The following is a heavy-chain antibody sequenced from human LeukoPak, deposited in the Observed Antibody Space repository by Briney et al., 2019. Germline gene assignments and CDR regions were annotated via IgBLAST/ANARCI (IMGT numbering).Heavy chain of an antibody. J-gene: IGHJ4*02. Sequence: HSGGSLRLSCAASGFTFTTYGMIWVRQAPGKGLEWVLGISGSGSNTYYADSAKGRFTSSRDNSKNTLYLQMNSLRAEDTALYYCATLRPYGSGSHSDYWGQGTLVTVSS. V-gene: IGHV3-23*01. CDR2: ISGSGSNT. D-gene: IGHD3-10*01. CDR3: ATLRPYGSGSHSDY. CDR1: GFTFTTYG.